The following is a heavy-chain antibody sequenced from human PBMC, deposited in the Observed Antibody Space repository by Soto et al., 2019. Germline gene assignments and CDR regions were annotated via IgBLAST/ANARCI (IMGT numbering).Heavy chain of an antibody. V-gene: IGHV4-31*03. D-gene: IGHD3-10*01. CDR1: VGSISSGGYY. Sequence: SETLSLTCTVSVGSISSGGYYWSWIRQHPGKGLEWIGYIYYSGSTYYNPSLKSRVTISVDTSKNQFSLKLSSVTAADTAVYYCATYRGRITMVRVANWFDPWGQGTLVTVSS. J-gene: IGHJ5*02. CDR3: ATYRGRITMVRVANWFDP. CDR2: IYYSGST.